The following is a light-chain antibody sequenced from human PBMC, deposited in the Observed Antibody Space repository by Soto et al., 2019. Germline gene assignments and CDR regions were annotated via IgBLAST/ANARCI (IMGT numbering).Light chain of an antibody. CDR1: QSGSGN. CDR3: QQYNNLPPS. CDR2: GAS. V-gene: IGKV3-15*01. J-gene: IGKJ1*01. Sequence: EIVMTQSPATLSVSPGERATLSCRASQSGSGNLAWYQQKPGQAPRLLIYGASTRATGIPARFSGSGSGTDSTLTISSLQSEDFAVYYCQQYNNLPPSFGQGTKVEIK.